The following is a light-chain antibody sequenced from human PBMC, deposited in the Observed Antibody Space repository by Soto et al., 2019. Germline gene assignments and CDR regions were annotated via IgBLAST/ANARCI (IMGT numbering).Light chain of an antibody. CDR2: SAS. Sequence: DIQMTQSPSSLSASVGDRVTITCRARQSISTYLNWYQQKPGKAPKLLIYSASTLQSGVPSRFTGSGSGTDFTLTISSLQPEDSATYYCQQSYSLPPYTFGQGTNLEIK. CDR3: QQSYSLPPYT. V-gene: IGKV1-39*01. CDR1: QSISTY. J-gene: IGKJ2*01.